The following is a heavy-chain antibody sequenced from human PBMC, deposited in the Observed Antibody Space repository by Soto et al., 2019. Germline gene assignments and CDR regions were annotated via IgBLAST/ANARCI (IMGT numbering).Heavy chain of an antibody. V-gene: IGHV4-4*02. D-gene: IGHD2-15*01. CDR2: IYHSGST. CDR1: GGSISSSNW. Sequence: SETLSLTCAVSGGSISSSNWWSWVRQPPGKGLEWIGEIYHSGSTNYNPSLKSRVNISVDKSKNQFSLKLRSVTAADTAVYYCARGIDYNGMDVWGQGTTVTVSS. J-gene: IGHJ6*02. CDR3: ARGIDYNGMDV.